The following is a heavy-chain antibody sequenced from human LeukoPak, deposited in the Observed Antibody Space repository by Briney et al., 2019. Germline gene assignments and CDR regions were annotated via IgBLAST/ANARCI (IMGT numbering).Heavy chain of an antibody. CDR3: ARGTVTMVDY. CDR1: GITVSSNY. CDR2: IYSGGST. D-gene: IGHD3-10*01. Sequence: GGSLRLSCAASGITVSSNYMSWVRQAPGGGLEWVSVIYSGGSTYYADSVKGRFTISRDNSKNTLFLQMNSLRAGDTAVYYCARGTVTMVDYWGQGTLVTVSS. V-gene: IGHV3-66*01. J-gene: IGHJ4*02.